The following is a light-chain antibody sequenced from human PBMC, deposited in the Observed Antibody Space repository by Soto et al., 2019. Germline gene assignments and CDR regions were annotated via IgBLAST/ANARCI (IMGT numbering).Light chain of an antibody. Sequence: EIVMTQSPATLSVSPGESVTLSCRASQSVRSNLAWYQQKPGQAPRLLIYGASTRATGLPARFSGSGSGTDFTLTISSLQSEDFAVYYCQQYNTWPPITFGQGTRLEI. CDR3: QQYNTWPPIT. CDR2: GAS. J-gene: IGKJ5*01. CDR1: QSVRSN. V-gene: IGKV3-15*01.